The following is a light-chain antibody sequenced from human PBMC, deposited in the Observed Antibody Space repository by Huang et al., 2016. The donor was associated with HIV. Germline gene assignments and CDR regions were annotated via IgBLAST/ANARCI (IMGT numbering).Light chain of an antibody. CDR3: QHYDNWAPAT. CDR1: QNVSTN. Sequence: EIVMTQSPVTLSVSPGESATLSCRASQNVSTNLAWYQHKHGRAPRLLIYGASTRTTSVPARFSASGSGTEFTLTVGGLRSDDFAVYYCQHYDNWAPATFGQGTKLEFK. V-gene: IGKV3-15*01. CDR2: GAS. J-gene: IGKJ1*01.